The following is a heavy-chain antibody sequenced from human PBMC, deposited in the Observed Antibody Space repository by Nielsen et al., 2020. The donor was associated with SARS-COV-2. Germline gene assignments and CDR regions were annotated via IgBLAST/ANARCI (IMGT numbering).Heavy chain of an antibody. D-gene: IGHD2-15*01. Sequence: GGSLRLSCVASGFTFSSHWMHWVRQVPGKGLLCLSRINNDGSSTSYADSVKGRFTISRDNAKNTLWLEMNSLRVDDTAVYYCVGDTGGRWGELWGQGTLVTVSS. CDR1: GFTFSSHW. CDR2: INNDGSST. V-gene: IGHV3-74*01. CDR3: VGDTGGRWGEL. J-gene: IGHJ4*02.